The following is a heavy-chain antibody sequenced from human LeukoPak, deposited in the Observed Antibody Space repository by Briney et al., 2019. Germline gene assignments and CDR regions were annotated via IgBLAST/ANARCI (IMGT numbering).Heavy chain of an antibody. CDR1: GFTFTSSA. D-gene: IGHD6-13*01. V-gene: IGHV1-58*01. Sequence: SVKVSCKASGFTFTSSAVQWVRQARGQRLEWIGWIVVGSGNTNYAQKFQERVTITRDMSTSTAYMELSSLRSEDTAVYYCAKDCEAHSSPIPKQEFDYWGQGTLVTVSS. CDR2: IVVGSGNT. J-gene: IGHJ4*02. CDR3: AKDCEAHSSPIPKQEFDY.